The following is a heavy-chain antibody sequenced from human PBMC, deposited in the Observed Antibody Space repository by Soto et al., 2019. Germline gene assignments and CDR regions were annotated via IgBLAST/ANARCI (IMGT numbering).Heavy chain of an antibody. V-gene: IGHV3-30*03. CDR1: GFTFSSYG. CDR2: ISYDGSNK. D-gene: IGHD1-26*01. CDR3: EGVRELSPLDAFDI. J-gene: IGHJ3*02. Sequence: GGSLRLSCAASGFTFSSYGMHWVRQAPGKGLEWVAVISYDGSNKYYADSVKGRFTISRDNSKNTLYLQMNSLRAEDTAVYYCEGVRELSPLDAFDIWGQGTMVTVSS.